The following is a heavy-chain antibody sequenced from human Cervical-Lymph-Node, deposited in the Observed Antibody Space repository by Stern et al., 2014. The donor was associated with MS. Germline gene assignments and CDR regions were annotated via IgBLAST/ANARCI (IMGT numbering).Heavy chain of an antibody. CDR3: ARGGTWIQLWLGWFDP. D-gene: IGHD5-18*01. CDR1: GFTFSSYG. V-gene: IGHV3-33*01. J-gene: IGHJ5*02. CDR2: IWYDGSNK. Sequence: DQLVESGGGVVQPGRSLRLSCAASGFTFSSYGMHWVRQAPGKGLEWMAVIWYDGSNKYYGDSVKGRFTISRDNSKNALYLQMNSLRAEDTAVYYCARGGTWIQLWLGWFDPWGQGTLVTVSS.